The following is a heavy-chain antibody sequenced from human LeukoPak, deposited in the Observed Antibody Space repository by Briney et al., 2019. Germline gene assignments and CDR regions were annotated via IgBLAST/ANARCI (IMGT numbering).Heavy chain of an antibody. CDR3: ARFSGRN. D-gene: IGHD2-15*01. CDR1: GFTFSSYW. CDR2: IRQDGSAK. J-gene: IGHJ4*02. Sequence: GGSLRLSCAASGFTFSSYWMSWVRQAPGKGLEWVANIRQDGSAKYYVDSVKGRFTISRDNAKNSLYLQMGGLRAEDAAVYYCARFSGRNWGQGTLVTVSS. V-gene: IGHV3-7*01.